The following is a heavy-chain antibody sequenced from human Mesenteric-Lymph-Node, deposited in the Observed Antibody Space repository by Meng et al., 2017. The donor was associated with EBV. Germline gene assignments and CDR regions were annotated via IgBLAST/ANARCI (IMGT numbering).Heavy chain of an antibody. CDR3: ARGPVVVVEAFDI. Sequence: QLQLQEAGPGLVKPSQTLSLTRAVSGDSITSGGYCWSWIRQAPGKGLEWIGYIYYSGSTYYNPSLKSRITMSVDTSKNQFSLELSSVTAADTAVYYCARGPVVVVEAFDIWGQGTVVTVSS. V-gene: IGHV4-30-4*01. D-gene: IGHD2-15*01. J-gene: IGHJ3*02. CDR2: IYYSGST. CDR1: GDSITSGGYC.